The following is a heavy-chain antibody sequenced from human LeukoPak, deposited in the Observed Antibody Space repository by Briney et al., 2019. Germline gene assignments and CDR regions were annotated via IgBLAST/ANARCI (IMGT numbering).Heavy chain of an antibody. D-gene: IGHD6-19*01. J-gene: IGHJ6*03. V-gene: IGHV4-4*07. Sequence: SETLSLTCTVSGGSISSYYWSWIRQPAGKGLEWIGRIYTSGSTNYNPSLKSRVTMSVDTSKNQFSLKLSSVTAADTAVYYCARTNSSGWHDYYYMDVWGKGTTVTVSS. CDR2: IYTSGST. CDR3: ARTNSSGWHDYYYMDV. CDR1: GGSISSYY.